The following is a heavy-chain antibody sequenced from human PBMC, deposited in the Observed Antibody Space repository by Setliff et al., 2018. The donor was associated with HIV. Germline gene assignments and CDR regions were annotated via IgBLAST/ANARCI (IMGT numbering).Heavy chain of an antibody. CDR3: SRHGTYYHLFDY. CDR2: INHSGST. CDR1: GESFSGYF. D-gene: IGHD3-10*01. J-gene: IGHJ4*02. Sequence: PSETLSLTCAVYGESFSGYFWSWIRQPPGKGLEWIGEINHSGSTNYNPSLKSRVSISVATSKNQFSLKLTSVTAADTAVYYCSRHGTYYHLFDYWGQGTPVTVSS. V-gene: IGHV4-34*01.